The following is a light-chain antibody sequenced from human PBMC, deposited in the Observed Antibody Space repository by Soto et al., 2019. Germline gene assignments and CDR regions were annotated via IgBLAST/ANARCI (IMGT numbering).Light chain of an antibody. Sequence: QAVVTQSPSASASLGASVKLTCTLSSGHSTYAIAWHQQQPEKGPRYLMKVNSDGSHFKGDGIPDRFSGSSSGAERYLTITRLQSDDEADYYCQTWGTGIRVFGGGTKLTVL. CDR2: VNSDGSH. CDR3: QTWGTGIRV. CDR1: SGHSTYA. J-gene: IGLJ3*02. V-gene: IGLV4-69*01.